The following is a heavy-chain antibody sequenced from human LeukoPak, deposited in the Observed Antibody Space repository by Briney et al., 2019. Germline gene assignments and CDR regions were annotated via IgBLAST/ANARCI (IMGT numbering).Heavy chain of an antibody. J-gene: IGHJ5*02. CDR2: IKSKTDGGTT. CDR3: TTDDYYYDSSDYLS. CDR1: GFTFSSYS. Sequence: KTGGSLRLSCAASGFTFSSYSMNWVRQAPGKGLEWVGRIKSKTDGGTTDYAAPVEGRFTISRDDSKNTLYLQMNSLKTEDTAVYYCTTDDYYYDSSDYLSWGQGTLVTVSS. V-gene: IGHV3-15*01. D-gene: IGHD3-22*01.